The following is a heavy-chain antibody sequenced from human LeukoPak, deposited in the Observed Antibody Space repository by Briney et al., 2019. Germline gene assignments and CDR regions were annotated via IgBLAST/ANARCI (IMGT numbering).Heavy chain of an antibody. D-gene: IGHD3-10*01. J-gene: IGHJ5*02. CDR2: IYYSGST. CDR1: GGSISSSSYY. V-gene: IGHV4-39*07. CDR3: ARVVSVRGVTMVDP. Sequence: SETLSLTCTVSGGSISSSSYYWGWIRQPPGKGLEWIGSIYYSGSTYYNPSLKSRVTISVDTSKNQFSLKLSSVTAADTAVYYCARVVSVRGVTMVDPWGQGTLVTVSS.